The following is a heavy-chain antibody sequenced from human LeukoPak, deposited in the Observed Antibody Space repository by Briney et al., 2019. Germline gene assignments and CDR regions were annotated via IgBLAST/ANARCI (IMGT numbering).Heavy chain of an antibody. Sequence: PGGSLRLSCAASGFTFSSYSMNWVRQAPGKGLEWVSSISSSSYIYYADSVKGRFTISRDNAKNSLYLQMNSLRAEDTAVYYCARRRRYYYDSSGYPPYYYYYMDVWGKGTTVTVSS. CDR3: ARRRRYYYDSSGYPPYYYYYMDV. CDR2: ISSSSYI. V-gene: IGHV3-21*01. D-gene: IGHD3-22*01. J-gene: IGHJ6*03. CDR1: GFTFSSYS.